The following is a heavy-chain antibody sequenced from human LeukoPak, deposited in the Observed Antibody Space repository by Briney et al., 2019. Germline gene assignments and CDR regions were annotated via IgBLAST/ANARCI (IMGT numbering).Heavy chain of an antibody. V-gene: IGHV4-59*13. CDR3: ARDGSGWSGWFDP. D-gene: IGHD6-19*01. CDR2: IYYSGST. Sequence: SETLSLTCTVSGGSINSYYWSWIRQSPGKGLEWIGYIYYSGSTNYNPSLKSRVTISVDTSKNQFSLKLTSVTAVDTAVYYCARDGSGWSGWFDPWGQGTLVTVSS. CDR1: GGSINSYY. J-gene: IGHJ5*02.